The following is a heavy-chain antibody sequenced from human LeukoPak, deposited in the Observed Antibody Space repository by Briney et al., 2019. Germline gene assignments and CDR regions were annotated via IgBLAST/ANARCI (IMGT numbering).Heavy chain of an antibody. J-gene: IGHJ4*02. D-gene: IGHD3-22*01. CDR1: GGSFSGYY. CDR3: ASSYDSSGYPYYFDY. Sequence: LETLSLTCAVYGGSFSGYYWSWIRQPPGKGLEWIGEINHSGSTNYNPSLKSRVTISVDTSKNQFSLKLSSVTAADTAVYYCASSYDSSGYPYYFDYWGQGPLVTVSS. V-gene: IGHV4-34*01. CDR2: INHSGST.